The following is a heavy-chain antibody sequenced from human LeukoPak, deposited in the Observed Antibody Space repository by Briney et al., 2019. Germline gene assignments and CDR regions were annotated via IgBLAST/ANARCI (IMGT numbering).Heavy chain of an antibody. CDR1: GFTFSSYS. J-gene: IGHJ4*02. CDR2: ISSSSSYI. CDR3: ARRYCSSTSCYDTPFDC. Sequence: GGSLRLSCAASGFTFSSYSMNWVRQAPGKGLEWVSSISSSSSYIYYADSVKGRFTISRDSAKNSLYLQMNSLRAEDTAVYYCARRYCSSTSCYDTPFDCWGQGTLVTVSS. D-gene: IGHD2-2*01. V-gene: IGHV3-21*01.